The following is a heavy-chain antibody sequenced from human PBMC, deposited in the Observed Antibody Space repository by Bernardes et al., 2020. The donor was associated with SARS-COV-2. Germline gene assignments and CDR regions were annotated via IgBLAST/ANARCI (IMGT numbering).Heavy chain of an antibody. CDR1: GFTVSSNY. CDR3: ARAPWGSRGHAGMDV. CDR2: IYSGGST. V-gene: IGHV3-53*01. J-gene: IGHJ6*02. Sequence: GGSLRLSCAASGFTVSSNYMSWVRQAPGKGLEWVSVIYSGGSTYYADSVKGRFTISRDNSKNTLYLQMNSLRAEDTPVYYCARAPWGSRGHAGMDVWGQGTTVTVSS. D-gene: IGHD3-10*01.